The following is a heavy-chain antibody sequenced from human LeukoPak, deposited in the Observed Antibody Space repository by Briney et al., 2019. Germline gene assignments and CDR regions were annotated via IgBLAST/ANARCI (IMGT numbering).Heavy chain of an antibody. CDR2: IWYDGSNK. CDR3: ARKYSTSWYVDS. D-gene: IGHD2-2*01. Sequence: GGSLRLSCAASGFTFTSYGVYWVRQAPGKGLEWVAVIWYDGSNKEYGDSVKGRFTISRDNSKNALYLQMNSLRAEDTAVYYCARKYSTSWYVDSWGQGTLVTVSS. CDR1: GFTFTSYG. J-gene: IGHJ4*02. V-gene: IGHV3-33*07.